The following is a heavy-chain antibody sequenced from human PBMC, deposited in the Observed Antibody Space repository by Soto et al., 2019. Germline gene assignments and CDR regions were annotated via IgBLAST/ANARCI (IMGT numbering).Heavy chain of an antibody. D-gene: IGHD3-22*01. J-gene: IGHJ6*02. CDR1: GGTFSSYA. CDR3: AGPSYDSSGYLRGMDV. V-gene: IGHV1-69*06. Sequence: SVKVSWKASGGTFSSYAFSCVRQAPGQGLEWMGGISPIFGTANYAQKFQGRVTITADKSTSTAYMELSSLRSEDTALYYCAGPSYDSSGYLRGMDVWGQGTTVTVSS. CDR2: ISPIFGTA.